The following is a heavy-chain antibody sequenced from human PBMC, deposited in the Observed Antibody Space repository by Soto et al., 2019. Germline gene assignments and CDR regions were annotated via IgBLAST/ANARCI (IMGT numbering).Heavy chain of an antibody. J-gene: IGHJ4*02. CDR2: ISGSGGST. Sequence: EVQLLESGGGLVQPGGSLRLSCAASGFTFSSYAMSWVRQAPGKGLEWVSAISGSGGSTYYADSVKGRFTISRDNSKNTLYLQMNSLRAEDTAVYYCVNPPFGEFALGFDYWGQGTLVTVSS. D-gene: IGHD3-10*01. V-gene: IGHV3-23*01. CDR1: GFTFSSYA. CDR3: VNPPFGEFALGFDY.